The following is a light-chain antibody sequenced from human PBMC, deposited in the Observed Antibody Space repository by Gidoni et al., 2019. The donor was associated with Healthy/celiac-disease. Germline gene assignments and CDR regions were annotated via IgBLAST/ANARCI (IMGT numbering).Light chain of an antibody. V-gene: IGKV1-39*01. CDR3: QQSYSTPWT. CDR1: QIISSY. Sequence: DIQMTQSQSSLSASVGDRVTITCRASQIISSYLNWYQQKPGKAPKLLIYAASSLQSGVPSRFSGSGSGTDFTLTISSLQPEDFATYYCQQSYSTPWTFGQVTKVEIK. J-gene: IGKJ1*01. CDR2: AAS.